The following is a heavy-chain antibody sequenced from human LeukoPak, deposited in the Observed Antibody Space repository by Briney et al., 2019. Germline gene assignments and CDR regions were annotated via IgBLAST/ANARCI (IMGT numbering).Heavy chain of an antibody. CDR3: ARAQQWLGRPNDAFDI. CDR2: IIPIFGTA. V-gene: IGHV1-69*05. CDR1: GGTFSSYA. Sequence: ASVKVSCKASGGTFSSYAISWVRQAPGQGLEWMVGIIPIFGTANYAQKFQGRVTMTRNTSISTAYMELSSLRSEDTAVYYCARAQQWLGRPNDAFDIWGQGTMVTVSS. D-gene: IGHD6-19*01. J-gene: IGHJ3*02.